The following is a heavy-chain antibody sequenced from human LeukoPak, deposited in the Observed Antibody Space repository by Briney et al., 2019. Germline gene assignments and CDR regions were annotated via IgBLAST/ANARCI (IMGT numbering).Heavy chain of an antibody. CDR2: IYYSGTT. J-gene: IGHJ5*02. CDR3: ARDIISEYSSSHSHFDP. D-gene: IGHD6-6*01. V-gene: IGHV4-59*11. CDR1: GVSISSQY. Sequence: SSETPSLTCTVSGVSISSQYWSWLRQPPGKGLEWIGYIYYSGTTSYNPSLKSRVTISVDTSKNQFSLRLSSVTAADTAVYYCARDIISEYSSSHSHFDPWGQGTLVTVSS.